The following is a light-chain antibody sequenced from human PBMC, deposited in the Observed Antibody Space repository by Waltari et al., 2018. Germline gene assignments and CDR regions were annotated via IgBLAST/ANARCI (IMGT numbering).Light chain of an antibody. Sequence: QSALTQPASVSGSPGQSITISRTGTSSYVGNYNLVSWYQHHPGKVPKLMIYEVTKRPSGISNRFSGSKSGNTASLTISGLQAEDEGDYYCCSYAGSRIVVFGGGTKMTVL. J-gene: IGLJ2*01. V-gene: IGLV2-23*02. CDR1: SSYVGNYNL. CDR2: EVT. CDR3: CSYAGSRIVV.